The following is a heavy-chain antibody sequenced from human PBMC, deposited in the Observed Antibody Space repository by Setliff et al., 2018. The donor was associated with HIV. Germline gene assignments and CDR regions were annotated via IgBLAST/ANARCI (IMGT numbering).Heavy chain of an antibody. D-gene: IGHD3-22*01. V-gene: IGHV3-48*04. Sequence: GGSLRLSCAASGFTFSSYSMNWVRQAPGKGLDWVSYTSSSGATIYYADSVKGRFTIYRDNTKNSLYLQMNILRTEDTAVYYCARKYYDSSGQPSDAFDIRGQGTLVTVSS. J-gene: IGHJ3*02. CDR2: TSSSGATI. CDR3: ARKYYDSSGQPSDAFDI. CDR1: GFTFSSYS.